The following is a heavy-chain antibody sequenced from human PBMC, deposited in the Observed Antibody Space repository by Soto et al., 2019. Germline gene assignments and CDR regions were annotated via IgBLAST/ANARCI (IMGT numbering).Heavy chain of an antibody. CDR2: MNPNSGNT. Sequence: ASVKVSCKASGYTFTSYDINWVRQATGQGLEWMGWMNPNSGNTGYAQKFQGRVTMTRNTSISTAYMELSSLRSEDTAVYYCGLCSGVLTYVFAVWGQGSMVTVSS. V-gene: IGHV1-8*01. CDR3: GLCSGVLTYVFAV. J-gene: IGHJ3*01. CDR1: GYTFTSYD. D-gene: IGHD3-16*01.